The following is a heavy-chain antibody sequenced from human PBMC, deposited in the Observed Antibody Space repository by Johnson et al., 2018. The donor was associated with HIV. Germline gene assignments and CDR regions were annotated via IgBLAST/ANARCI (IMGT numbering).Heavy chain of an antibody. J-gene: IGHJ3*02. D-gene: IGHD2-21*02. Sequence: QMQLVESGGGVVQPGGSLRLSCAASGFIFSTYGMHWVRQAPGKGLEWVAFIRYDGSNKYYADSVKGRFTISRDNSKNTLYLQMNSLRAEDTAGYYCATCGCDCSDAFDIWGQGTMVTVSS. CDR1: GFIFSTYG. CDR3: ATCGCDCSDAFDI. CDR2: IRYDGSNK. V-gene: IGHV3-30*02.